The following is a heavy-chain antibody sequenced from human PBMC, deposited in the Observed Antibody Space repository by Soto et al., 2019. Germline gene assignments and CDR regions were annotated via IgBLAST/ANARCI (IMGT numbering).Heavy chain of an antibody. J-gene: IGHJ6*02. CDR1: GFTFSSYA. D-gene: IGHD2-2*01. CDR3: ATDPGGDIVVVPAAIYYYGMDV. Sequence: ALILSCAASGFTFSSYAIHWVRQAPGKGLEWVAVISYDGSNKYYADSVKGRFTISRDNYKNTLYLQMNSLRAEDTAVYYCATDPGGDIVVVPAAIYYYGMDVWGQGSTVAVSS. CDR2: ISYDGSNK. V-gene: IGHV3-30-3*01.